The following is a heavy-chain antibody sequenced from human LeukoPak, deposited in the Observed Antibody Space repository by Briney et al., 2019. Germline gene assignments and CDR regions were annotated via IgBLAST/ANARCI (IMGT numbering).Heavy chain of an antibody. V-gene: IGHV3-33*01. Sequence: GGSLTLSCAASGFTFSSYGMHWVRQAPGKGLEWVAVIWYDGSNKYYADSVKGRFTISRDNPKNTLCLQMNSLRAEDTAVYYCARDKNGLRYGSGSYLVWGQGTLVTVSS. J-gene: IGHJ4*02. CDR1: GFTFSSYG. CDR3: ARDKNGLRYGSGSYLV. CDR2: IWYDGSNK. D-gene: IGHD3-10*01.